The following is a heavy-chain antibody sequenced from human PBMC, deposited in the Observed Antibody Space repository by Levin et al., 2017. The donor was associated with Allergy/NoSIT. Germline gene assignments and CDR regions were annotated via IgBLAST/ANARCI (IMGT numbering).Heavy chain of an antibody. Sequence: GESLKISCKGSGYSFTSYWIGWVRQMPGKGLEWMGIIYPGDSDTRYSPSFQGQVTISADKSISTAYLQWSSLKASDTAMYYCARQRYSSSSFPKGTFDYWGQGTLVTVSS. V-gene: IGHV5-51*01. D-gene: IGHD6-6*01. CDR3: ARQRYSSSSFPKGTFDY. CDR1: GYSFTSYW. CDR2: IYPGDSDT. J-gene: IGHJ4*02.